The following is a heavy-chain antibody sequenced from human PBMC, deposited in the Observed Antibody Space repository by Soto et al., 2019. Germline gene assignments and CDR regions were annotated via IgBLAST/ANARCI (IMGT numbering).Heavy chain of an antibody. CDR2: MNPNSGNT. CDR3: ARWPDGYYYYGMDV. J-gene: IGHJ6*02. V-gene: IGHV1-8*01. Sequence: QVQLVQSGAEVKKPGASVKVSCKASGYTFTSYDINWVRQATGQGLEWMGWMNPNSGNTGYAQKFQGRVTMTRNTSLSTAYMELSSLRSEVTAVYYCARWPDGYYYYGMDVWGQGTKVTVSS. CDR1: GYTFTSYD.